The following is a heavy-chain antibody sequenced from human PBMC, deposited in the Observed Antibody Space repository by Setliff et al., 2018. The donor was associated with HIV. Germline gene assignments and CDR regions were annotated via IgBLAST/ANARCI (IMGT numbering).Heavy chain of an antibody. Sequence: GGSLRLSCVGSGFTFEDYAMHWVRQAPGKGLEWVAGINWNSGSIGYADSVLGRFTISRDNARNSVYLQMNTLRTDDTALYYCVKGDCTSSCELAFWGQGTLVTVSS. V-gene: IGHV3-9*01. J-gene: IGHJ4*02. CDR1: GFTFEDYA. D-gene: IGHD2-2*01. CDR3: VKGDCTSSCELAF. CDR2: INWNSGSI.